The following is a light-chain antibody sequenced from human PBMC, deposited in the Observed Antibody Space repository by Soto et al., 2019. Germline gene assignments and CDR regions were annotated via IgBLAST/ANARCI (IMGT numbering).Light chain of an antibody. CDR2: TAS. V-gene: IGKV1-39*01. J-gene: IGKJ2*01. CDR3: QQSYSLPPT. Sequence: DIQMTQSPSSLSASVGDRVTISCRASQSISSYLNWYQQKPGKAPKLLIYTASNLQSGVPSRFSGSGSGTDFTLTIRSLQAEDFATYYCQQSYSLPPTFGQGTKLEIK. CDR1: QSISSY.